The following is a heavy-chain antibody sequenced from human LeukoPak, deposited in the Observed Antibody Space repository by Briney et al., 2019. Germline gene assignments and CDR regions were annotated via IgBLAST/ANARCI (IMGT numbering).Heavy chain of an antibody. Sequence: GGSLRLSCAASGFSVSNNYMSWVRQAPGKGLEGVSVIYSRGATYYAGSVKGRFTISRDNSKNTLYLQMNSLRVEDTAVYYCAARNYWGQGTLVTVSS. V-gene: IGHV3-53*01. CDR2: IYSRGAT. CDR1: GFSVSNNY. D-gene: IGHD1-14*01. CDR3: AARNY. J-gene: IGHJ4*02.